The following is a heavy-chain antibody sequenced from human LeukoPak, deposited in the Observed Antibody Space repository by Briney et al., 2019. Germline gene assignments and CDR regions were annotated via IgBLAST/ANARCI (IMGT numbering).Heavy chain of an antibody. V-gene: IGHV1-2*02. CDR1: TFTGYY. CDR3: ARNGYYYDSSGYEEEYFQH. D-gene: IGHD3-22*01. J-gene: IGHJ1*01. CDR2: INPNSGGT. Sequence: GASVKVSCKAYTFTGYYMHWVRQAPGQGLEWMGWINPNSGGTNYAQKFQGRVTMTRDTSISTAYMELSRLRSDDTAVYYCARNGYYYDSSGYEEEYFQHWGQGTLVTVSS.